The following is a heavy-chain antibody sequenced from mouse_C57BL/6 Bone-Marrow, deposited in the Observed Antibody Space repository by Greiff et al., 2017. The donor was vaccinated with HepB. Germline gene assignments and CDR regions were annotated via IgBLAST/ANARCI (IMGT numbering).Heavy chain of an antibody. CDR2: INPSSGYT. CDR1: GYTFTSYW. CDR3: ARKGGLRRWRYFDV. D-gene: IGHD2-2*01. J-gene: IGHJ1*03. Sequence: QVQLQQSGAELAKPGASVKLSCKASGYTFTSYWMHWVKQRPGQGLEWIGNINPSSGYTKYNQKFKDKATCTADKSSSTAYMQLSSLAHEDSAVYYCARKGGLRRWRYFDVWGTGTTVTVSS. V-gene: IGHV1-7*01.